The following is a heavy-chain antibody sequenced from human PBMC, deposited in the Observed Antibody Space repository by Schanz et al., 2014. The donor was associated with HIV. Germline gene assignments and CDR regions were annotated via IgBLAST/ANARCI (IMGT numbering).Heavy chain of an antibody. J-gene: IGHJ4*02. CDR1: GFTFSDFY. CDR2: ISGSDGTI. Sequence: VQLVESGGGLVKPGGSLRLSCAASGFTFSDFYMSWIRQAPGKGLESDSYISGSDGTIYYADSVKGRFTISRDNAKNSLFLQMNSLRAEDTAVYYCARAPYDFWMAYFDFWGQGTLVTVSS. D-gene: IGHD3-3*01. V-gene: IGHV3-11*04. CDR3: ARAPYDFWMAYFDF.